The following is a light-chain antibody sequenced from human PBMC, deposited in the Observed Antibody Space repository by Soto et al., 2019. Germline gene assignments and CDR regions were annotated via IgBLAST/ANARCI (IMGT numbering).Light chain of an antibody. V-gene: IGKV3-15*01. CDR2: GAS. J-gene: IGKJ2*01. CDR3: QHYNNWPYT. CDR1: QSVSSY. Sequence: EIVMTQSPATLSVSPGERATLPCRASQSVSSYLAWYQQKPGQAPRLLIYGASTRATGIPARFSGSGSGTEFTLTISSLQSEDFAVYYCQHYNNWPYTFGQGTKVDIK.